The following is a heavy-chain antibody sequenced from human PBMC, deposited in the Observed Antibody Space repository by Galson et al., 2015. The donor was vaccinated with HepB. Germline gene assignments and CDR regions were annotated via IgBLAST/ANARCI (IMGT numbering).Heavy chain of an antibody. J-gene: IGHJ4*02. V-gene: IGHV2-70*11. CDR3: ARIRLSGARKPEFDY. CDR2: IDWDDDK. D-gene: IGHD3-16*02. Sequence: PALVKPTQTLTLTCTFSGFSLSTSGMCVSWIRQPPGKALEWLARIDWDDDKYYSTSLKTRLTISKDTSKNQVVLTMTNMDPVDTATYYCARIRLSGARKPEFDYWGQGTLVTVSS. CDR1: GFSLSTSGMC.